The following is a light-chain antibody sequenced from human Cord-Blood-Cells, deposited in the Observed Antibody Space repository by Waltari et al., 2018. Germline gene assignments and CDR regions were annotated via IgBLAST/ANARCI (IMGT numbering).Light chain of an antibody. CDR3: CSYAGSYTWV. CDR1: SSDVGRYKY. J-gene: IGLJ3*02. CDR2: DVS. V-gene: IGLV2-11*01. Sequence: QSALTQPRSVSGSPGQSVPISCTGTSSDVGRYKYVSWYQQHPGKAPKLMIYDVSKRPSGVPDRFSGSKSGNTASLTISGLQAEDEADYYCCSYAGSYTWVFGGGTKLTVL.